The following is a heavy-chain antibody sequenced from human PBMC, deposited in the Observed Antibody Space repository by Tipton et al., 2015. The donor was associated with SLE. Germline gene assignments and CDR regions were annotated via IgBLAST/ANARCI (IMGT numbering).Heavy chain of an antibody. D-gene: IGHD6-13*01. J-gene: IGHJ4*02. CDR1: GGSISSSSYY. CDR3: ARLRSWSP. V-gene: IGHV4-39*07. CDR2: INHSGST. Sequence: TLSLTCTVSGGSISSSSYYWGWIRQPPGKGLEWIGEINHSGSTNYNPSLKSRVTISVDTSKNQFSLKLSSVTAADTAVYYCARLRSWSPWGQGTLVTVSS.